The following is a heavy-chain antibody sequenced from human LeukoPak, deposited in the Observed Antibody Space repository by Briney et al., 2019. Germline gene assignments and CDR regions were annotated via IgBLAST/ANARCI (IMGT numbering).Heavy chain of an antibody. CDR1: GGSISSGGYY. J-gene: IGHJ5*02. CDR2: IYYSGST. V-gene: IGHV4-31*01. Sequence: SETLSLTCTVSGGSISSGGYYWSWIRQHPGKGLEWIGYIYYSGSTYYNPSLKSQVTISVDTSKNQFSLKLSSVTAADTAVYYCAREAAVPAANWFDPWGQGTLVTVSS. CDR3: AREAAVPAANWFDP. D-gene: IGHD2-2*01.